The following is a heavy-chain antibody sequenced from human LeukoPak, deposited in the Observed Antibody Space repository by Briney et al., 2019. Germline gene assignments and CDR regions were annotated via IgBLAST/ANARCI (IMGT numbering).Heavy chain of an antibody. CDR1: GFTFSSYA. CDR3: ARDGYSSGWYAFDYYYGMDV. CDR2: ISYDGSNK. J-gene: IGHJ6*02. Sequence: GGSLRLSCAASGFTFSSYAMHWVRQAPGKGLEWVAVISYDGSNKYYADSVKGRFTISRDNSKNTLYLQMNSLRAEDTAVYYCARDGYSSGWYAFDYYYGMDVWGQGTTVTVSS. D-gene: IGHD6-19*01. V-gene: IGHV3-30-3*01.